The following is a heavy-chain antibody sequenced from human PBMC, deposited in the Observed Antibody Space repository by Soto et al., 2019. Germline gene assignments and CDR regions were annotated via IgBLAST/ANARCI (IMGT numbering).Heavy chain of an antibody. Sequence: VGSLRLSCAASGFTFSSYWMHWVRQVPGKGLLWVSRIDEYGSTINYADSVKGRFTISRDNARNTLYLEMNSLRAEDTALYYCTRDIGGKGAYWGPGTLVTVSS. CDR2: IDEYGSTI. CDR1: GFTFSSYW. J-gene: IGHJ4*02. CDR3: TRDIGGKGAY. D-gene: IGHD3-10*01. V-gene: IGHV3-74*01.